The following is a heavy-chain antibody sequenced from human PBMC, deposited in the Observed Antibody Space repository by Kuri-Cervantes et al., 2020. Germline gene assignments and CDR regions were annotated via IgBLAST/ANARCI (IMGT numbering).Heavy chain of an antibody. D-gene: IGHD4-11*01. Sequence: GESLKISCAASGFRFSTYAMGWVRQAPGKSPEWVSTIGLYSDTYYADSVKGRFTISRDNAKNSLYLEMNSLRAEDTAFYYCATDPVYSDYLAWGQGTLVTVSS. CDR3: ATDPVYSDYLA. J-gene: IGHJ5*02. CDR1: GFRFSTYA. V-gene: IGHV3-23*01. CDR2: IGLYSDT.